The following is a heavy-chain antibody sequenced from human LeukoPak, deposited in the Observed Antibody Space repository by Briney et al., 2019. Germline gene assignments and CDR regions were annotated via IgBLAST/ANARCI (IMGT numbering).Heavy chain of an antibody. V-gene: IGHV3-23*01. D-gene: IGHD1-26*01. CDR3: TKMRSAGFYYYGMDV. CDR2: INSTGSST. CDR1: GIAFSSYV. Sequence: PGGSLRLSCAASGIAFSSYVMSWVRQAPGKGLDWVSTINSTGSSTYYADSVKGRFTISRDNAKNTLSLQMNSLRPDDTAVYYCTKMRSAGFYYYGMDVWGQGTTVTASS. J-gene: IGHJ6*02.